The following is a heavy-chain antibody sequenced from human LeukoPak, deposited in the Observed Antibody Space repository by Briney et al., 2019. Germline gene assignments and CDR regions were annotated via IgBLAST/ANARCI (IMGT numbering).Heavy chain of an antibody. Sequence: PGGSLRLSCAGSGFTFSDYYMNWIRQAPGKGLEWVSSISGSGTIIHYADSVKGRFTISSDSAKKSLYLQMNSLRVEDTAVYYCARDLDYDNNGVRYDAFDIWGQGTMVTVSS. CDR1: GFTFSDYY. D-gene: IGHD3-22*01. CDR3: ARDLDYDNNGVRYDAFDI. V-gene: IGHV3-11*04. CDR2: ISGSGTII. J-gene: IGHJ3*02.